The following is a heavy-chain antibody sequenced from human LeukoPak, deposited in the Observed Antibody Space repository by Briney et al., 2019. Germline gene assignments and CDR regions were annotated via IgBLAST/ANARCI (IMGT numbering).Heavy chain of an antibody. CDR2: IIPIFGTA. J-gene: IGHJ4*02. V-gene: IGHV1-69*13. Sequence: SVKVSCKASGGTFSSYAISWVRQAPGQGLEWMGGIIPIFGTANYAQKFQGRVTITADESTSTAYMEPSSLRSEDTAVYYCARVSIAVAGSGSFDYWGQGTLVTVSS. CDR3: ARVSIAVAGSGSFDY. CDR1: GGTFSSYA. D-gene: IGHD6-19*01.